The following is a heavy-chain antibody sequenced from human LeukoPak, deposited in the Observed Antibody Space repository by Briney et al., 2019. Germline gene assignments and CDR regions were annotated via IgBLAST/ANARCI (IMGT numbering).Heavy chain of an antibody. CDR3: AKGPLWYQLLPFDY. CDR1: GFTFSSYG. Sequence: GGSLRLSCAASGFTFSSYGMHWVRQAPGKGLEWVAVISYDGSNKYYADSVKGRFTISRDNSKNTLYLQMNSLRAEDTAVYYCAKGPLWYQLLPFDYWGQGTLVTVSP. V-gene: IGHV3-30*18. D-gene: IGHD2-2*01. CDR2: ISYDGSNK. J-gene: IGHJ4*02.